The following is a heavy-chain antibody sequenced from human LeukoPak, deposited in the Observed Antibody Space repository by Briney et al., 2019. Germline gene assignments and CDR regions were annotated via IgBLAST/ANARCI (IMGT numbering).Heavy chain of an antibody. J-gene: IGHJ4*02. Sequence: GGSPRLSCAASGFTFSSYEMNWVRQAPGKGLEWVSSISTSGSTIYYADSVKGRFTISRDNAKNSLYLQMNSLKTEDTAVYYCTTDGVGVEGATYDNWGQGTLVSVSS. V-gene: IGHV3-48*03. CDR2: ISTSGSTI. D-gene: IGHD1-26*01. CDR3: TTDGVGVEGATYDN. CDR1: GFTFSSYE.